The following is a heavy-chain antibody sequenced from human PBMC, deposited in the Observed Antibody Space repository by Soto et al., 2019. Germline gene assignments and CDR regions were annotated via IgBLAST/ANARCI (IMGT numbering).Heavy chain of an antibody. J-gene: IGHJ4*02. CDR3: ARLTTRICDY. Sequence: QVQLVQSGAAVNNPGSSVKVSCKASGGTFSSYAISWVRQAPGQGLEWMGGIIPIFGTANYAQKCQGRVTITADESTSTAYMELSSRRSEDTAVYYCARLTTRICDYWGKGTLVTVSS. D-gene: IGHD4-17*01. CDR2: IIPIFGTA. CDR1: GGTFSSYA. V-gene: IGHV1-69*01.